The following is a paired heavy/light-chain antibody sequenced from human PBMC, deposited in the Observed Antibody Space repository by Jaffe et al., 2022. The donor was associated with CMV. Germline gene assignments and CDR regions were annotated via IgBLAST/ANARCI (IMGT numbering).Light chain of an antibody. CDR1: QSFSSTN. J-gene: IGKJ1*01. CDR2: GAS. Sequence: EIVLTQSPGTLSLSPGERATLSCRASQSFSSTNLAWYQQKPGQAPRLLIFGASTRATGIPDRFSGSGSGTDFTLTISRLEPEDFAMFYCQQYDTSPSTFGQGTKVEIK. V-gene: IGKV3-20*01. CDR3: QQYDTSPST.
Heavy chain of an antibody. CDR1: VGSFSGYY. Sequence: QMELQQWGAGLLKPSETLSLTCAVYVGSFSGYYWTWIRQSPGKGLEWIGDINHSGSINYNPSLKSRFTVSADTSKSQFSLTLTSATAADTGVYYCARASNNRNYFDYWGRGTRVTVSS. J-gene: IGHJ4*02. V-gene: IGHV4-34*01. D-gene: IGHD2-8*01. CDR2: INHSGSI. CDR3: ARASNNRNYFDY.